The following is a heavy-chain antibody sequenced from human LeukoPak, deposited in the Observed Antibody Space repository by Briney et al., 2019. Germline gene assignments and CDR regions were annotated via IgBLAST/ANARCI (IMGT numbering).Heavy chain of an antibody. V-gene: IGHV3-23*01. CDR3: AKGGRWERYGEFDY. CDR1: GFTFSSYA. CDR2: ISGSGGST. D-gene: IGHD1-1*01. J-gene: IGHJ4*02. Sequence: GGSLRLSCAASGFTFSSYAMSWVRQAPGKGLEWVSAISGSGGSTYYADSVKGRFTISRDNSKNTLYLQMNSLRTEDTAVYYCAKGGRWERYGEFDYWGQGTLVTVSS.